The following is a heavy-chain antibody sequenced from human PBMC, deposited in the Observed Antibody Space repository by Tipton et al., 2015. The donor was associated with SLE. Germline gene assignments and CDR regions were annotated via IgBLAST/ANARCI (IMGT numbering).Heavy chain of an antibody. J-gene: IGHJ5*02. V-gene: IGHV4-59*08. CDR2: IYYSGST. CDR3: ARHGGDTYYYGPRAWFDP. CDR1: GGSISSYY. Sequence: TLSLTCTVSGGSISSYYWSWIRQPPGKGLGWIGYIYYSGSTNYNPSLKSRFTISVDTSKNQFSLKLSSVTAADTAVYYCARHGGDTYYYGPRAWFDPWGQGTLVTVSS. D-gene: IGHD3-10*01.